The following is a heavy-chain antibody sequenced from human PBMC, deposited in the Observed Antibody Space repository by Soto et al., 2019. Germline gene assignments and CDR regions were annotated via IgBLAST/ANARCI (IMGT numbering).Heavy chain of an antibody. J-gene: IGHJ6*02. V-gene: IGHV3-21*01. D-gene: IGHD5-18*01. CDR1: GFTFSSYS. CDR2: ISGSSSYI. Sequence: PGGSLRLSCAASGFTFSSYSMNWVRQAPGKGLEWVSSISGSSSYIYYADSVKGRFTISRDNAKNSLYLQMNSLRAEDTAVYYCARVGRYSYGYGLYYYGMGVWGQGTTVTVSS. CDR3: ARVGRYSYGYGLYYYGMGV.